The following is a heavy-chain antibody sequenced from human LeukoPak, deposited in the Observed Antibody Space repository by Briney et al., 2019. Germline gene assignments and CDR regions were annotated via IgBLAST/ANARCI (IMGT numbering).Heavy chain of an antibody. D-gene: IGHD3-9*01. CDR2: IYYSGST. CDR3: ARHSPNYDILTGYGAYYFGY. J-gene: IGHJ4*02. Sequence: PSETLSLTCTVSGGSISSSSYYWGWIRQPPGKGLEWIGSIYYSGSTYYNPSLKSRVTISVDTSKNQFSLKLSSVTAADTAVYYCARHSPNYDILTGYGAYYFGYWGRGTLVTVSS. V-gene: IGHV4-39*01. CDR1: GGSISSSSYY.